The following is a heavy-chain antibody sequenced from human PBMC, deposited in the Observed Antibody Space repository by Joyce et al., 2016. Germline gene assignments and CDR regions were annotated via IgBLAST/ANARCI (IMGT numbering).Heavy chain of an antibody. CDR2: IIPNFGTA. J-gene: IGHJ4*02. Sequence: QVQLVQSGAEVKEPGSSVKVSCKASGVTFSSYAITWVRQAPGQGLEWMGGIIPNFGTANAARKFQVRVTITADEATSTAYMELSSLRSEGTAVYYCARGSFCSGTSCYSVLFYWGQGTLVTVSS. V-gene: IGHV1-69*01. CDR3: ARGSFCSGTSCYSVLFY. D-gene: IGHD2-15*01. CDR1: GVTFSSYA.